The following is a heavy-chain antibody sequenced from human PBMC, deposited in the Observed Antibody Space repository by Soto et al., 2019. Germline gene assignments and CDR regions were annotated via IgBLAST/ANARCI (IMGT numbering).Heavy chain of an antibody. CDR3: TSLQWLLPYFDY. Sequence: PSETLSLTCTVSGGSISSSSYYWGWIRQPPGKGLEWIGNIYYSGSTYYNPSLKSRVTISVDTSKNQFSLKLSSVTAADTAVYYCTSLQWLLPYFDYWGQGTLVTLSS. D-gene: IGHD6-19*01. V-gene: IGHV4-39*01. CDR1: GGSISSSSYY. CDR2: IYYSGST. J-gene: IGHJ4*02.